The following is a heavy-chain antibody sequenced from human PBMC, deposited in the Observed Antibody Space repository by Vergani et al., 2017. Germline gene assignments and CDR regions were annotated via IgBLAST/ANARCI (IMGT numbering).Heavy chain of an antibody. CDR3: ARDRPSWGSRYYGMDV. J-gene: IGHJ6*02. Sequence: EVQLVESGGGLVKPGGSLRLSCAASGFTFSSYSLNWVRQAPGKGLEWVSSISSSSSYIYYADSVKGRFTISRDNAKNSLYLQMNSLRAEDTAVYYCARDRPSWGSRYYGMDVWGQGTTVTVSS. CDR2: ISSSSSYI. D-gene: IGHD7-27*01. CDR1: GFTFSSYS. V-gene: IGHV3-21*01.